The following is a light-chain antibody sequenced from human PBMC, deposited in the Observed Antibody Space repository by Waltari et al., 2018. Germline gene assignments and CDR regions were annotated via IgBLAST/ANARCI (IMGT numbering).Light chain of an antibody. J-gene: IGKJ3*01. Sequence: DIQMTQSPSSLSASVGDRVTITCRASQGLRNFLAWYQQKPQKVPTLLIYAASTLQSGVPSRFSGSGSGTDFTLTISSLQPEDVATYYCQKYNSVPFTFGPGTKVHIK. V-gene: IGKV1-27*01. CDR1: QGLRNF. CDR2: AAS. CDR3: QKYNSVPFT.